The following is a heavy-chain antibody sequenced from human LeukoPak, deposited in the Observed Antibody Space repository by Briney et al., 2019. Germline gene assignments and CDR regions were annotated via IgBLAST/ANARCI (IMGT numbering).Heavy chain of an antibody. V-gene: IGHV3-21*01. J-gene: IGHJ3*02. CDR1: GFTFSTYS. Sequence: GGSLRLSCAASGFTFSTYSMNWVRQAPGKGLEWVSSISSSGSYIYYADSVKGRFTISRDNAKNSLYLQMNSLRAEDTAVYYCARDFGYSSSSAFLNAFDIWGQGTMVTVSS. CDR2: ISSSGSYI. D-gene: IGHD6-6*01. CDR3: ARDFGYSSSSAFLNAFDI.